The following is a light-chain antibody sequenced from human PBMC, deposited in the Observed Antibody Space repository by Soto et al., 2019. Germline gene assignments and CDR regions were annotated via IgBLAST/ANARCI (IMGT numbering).Light chain of an antibody. Sequence: QSVLTQPASVSGSPGQSITISCTGTSNDIGAYNYVSWYQQSPDKAPKLLIYDVNNRPSGVSTRFSGSKSGNTASLTISGLLAEDEADYYCSTYTKTSTLVVFGGGTKVTVL. CDR3: STYTKTSTLVV. J-gene: IGLJ3*02. CDR2: DVN. CDR1: SNDIGAYNY. V-gene: IGLV2-14*01.